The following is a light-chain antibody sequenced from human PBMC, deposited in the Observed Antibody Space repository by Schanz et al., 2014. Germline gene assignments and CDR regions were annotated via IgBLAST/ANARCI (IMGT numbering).Light chain of an antibody. V-gene: IGKV1-39*01. CDR1: QSISSY. CDR3: QQYNSYPLT. J-gene: IGKJ4*01. Sequence: DIQMTQSPSSLSASVGDRVTITCRASQSISSYLNWYQQKPGKAPKLLIYAASGLQSGVPSRFSGSGSGTEFTLTISGLQPDDFATYYCQQYNSYPLTFGGGTKVEIK. CDR2: AAS.